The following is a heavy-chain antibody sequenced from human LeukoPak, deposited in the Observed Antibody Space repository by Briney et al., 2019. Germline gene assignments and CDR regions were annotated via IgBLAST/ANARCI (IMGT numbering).Heavy chain of an antibody. CDR1: GFTFSSYS. V-gene: IGHV3-48*01. J-gene: IGHJ4*02. D-gene: IGHD6-13*01. CDR2: ISSSSSTI. CDR3: ARAGMGNDFDY. Sequence: GSLRLSCAASGFTFSSYSMNWVRQAPGKGLEWVSYISSSSSTIYYADSVKGRFTISRDNAKNSLYLQMNSLRAEDTAVYYCARAGMGNDFDYWGQGTLVTVSS.